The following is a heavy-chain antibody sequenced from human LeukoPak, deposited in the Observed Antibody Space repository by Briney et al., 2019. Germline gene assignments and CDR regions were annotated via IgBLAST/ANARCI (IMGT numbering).Heavy chain of an antibody. Sequence: PGRSLRLSCAASGFTFSSYAMHWVRQAPGKGLEWVAVISYDGSNKYYADSVKGRFTISRDDSKNTLYLQMNSLRAEDTAVYYCALLPTYRRGPTSDAFDIWGQGTMVTVSS. CDR1: GFTFSSYA. CDR2: ISYDGSNK. CDR3: ALLPTYRRGPTSDAFDI. V-gene: IGHV3-30-3*01. J-gene: IGHJ3*02. D-gene: IGHD3-10*01.